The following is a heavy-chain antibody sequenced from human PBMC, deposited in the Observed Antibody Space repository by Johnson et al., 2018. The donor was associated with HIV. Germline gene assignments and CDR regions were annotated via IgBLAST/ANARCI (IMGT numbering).Heavy chain of an antibody. Sequence: QMLLVESGGGLVQPGGSLRLSCAASGFTFSSYDMHWVRQATGKGLEWVAVISYDGSNKYYAASVKGGFTISRDRSKNTLDLQMNSLRAEDTAVYYCARATDQRLDAFDIWGQGTMVTVSS. CDR1: GFTFSSYD. V-gene: IGHV3-30*03. J-gene: IGHJ3*02. D-gene: IGHD6-25*01. CDR2: ISYDGSNK. CDR3: ARATDQRLDAFDI.